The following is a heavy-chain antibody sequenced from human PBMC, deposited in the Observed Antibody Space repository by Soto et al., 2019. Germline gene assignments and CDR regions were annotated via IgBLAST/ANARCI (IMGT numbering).Heavy chain of an antibody. CDR1: GGSISSYY. CDR2: IYYSGST. D-gene: IGHD5-12*01. J-gene: IGHJ4*02. V-gene: IGHV4-59*01. Sequence: PSETLSLTCTVSGGSISSYYWSWIRQPPGKGLEWIGYIYYSGSTNYNPSLKSRVTISVDTSKNQLSLKLSSVTAADTAVYYCARDPFNSGYDNWGQGTLVTVSS. CDR3: ARDPFNSGYDN.